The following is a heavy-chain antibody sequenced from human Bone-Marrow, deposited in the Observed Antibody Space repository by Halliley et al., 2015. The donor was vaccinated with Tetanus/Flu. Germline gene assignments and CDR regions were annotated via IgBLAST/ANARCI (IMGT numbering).Heavy chain of an antibody. J-gene: IGHJ6*02. CDR3: ARGGDIMDV. D-gene: IGHD3-10*01. CDR2: VHYSGST. V-gene: IGHV4-59*12. CDR1: GGSLSGYY. Sequence: TLSLTCAVYGGSLSGYYWSWIRQPPGKGLEWIGYVHYSGSTNYNPSLKSRVTISVDRSKNQLSLRLSSVTAADTAVYYCARGGDIMDVWGQGTTVTVSS.